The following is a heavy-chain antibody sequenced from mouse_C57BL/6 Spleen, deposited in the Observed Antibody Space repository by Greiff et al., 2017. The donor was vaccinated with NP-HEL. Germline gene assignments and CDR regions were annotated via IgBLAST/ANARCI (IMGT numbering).Heavy chain of an antibody. V-gene: IGHV1-64*01. CDR2: IHPNSGST. CDR1: GYTFTSYW. CDR3: ARSYGSSSYYFDY. D-gene: IGHD1-1*01. Sequence: QVQLQQPGAELVKPGASVKLSCKASGYTFTSYWMHWVKQRPGQGLEWIGMIHPNSGSTNYNEKFKSKATLTVDKSSSTAYMQRSSLTSEDSAVYYCARSYGSSSYYFDYWGQGTTLTVSS. J-gene: IGHJ2*01.